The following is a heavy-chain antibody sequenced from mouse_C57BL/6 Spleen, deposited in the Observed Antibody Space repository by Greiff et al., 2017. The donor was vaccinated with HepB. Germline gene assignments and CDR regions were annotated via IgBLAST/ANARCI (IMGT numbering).Heavy chain of an antibody. V-gene: IGHV5-17*01. J-gene: IGHJ3*01. Sequence: EVNVVESGGGLVKPGGSLKLSCAASGFTFSDYGMHWVRQAPEKGLEWVAYISSGSSTIYYADTVKGRFTISRDNAKNTLFLQMTSLRSEDTAMYYCARDIFGHPFAYWGQGTLVTVSA. D-gene: IGHD1-3*01. CDR3: ARDIFGHPFAY. CDR1: GFTFSDYG. CDR2: ISSGSSTI.